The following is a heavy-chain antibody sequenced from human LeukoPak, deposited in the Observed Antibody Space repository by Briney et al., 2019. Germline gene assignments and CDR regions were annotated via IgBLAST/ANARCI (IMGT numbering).Heavy chain of an antibody. CDR1: GGSISSGGYY. CDR2: IYYSGST. V-gene: IGHV4-31*03. D-gene: IGHD3-16*02. Sequence: SQTLSLTCTVSGGSISSGGYYWSWIRQHPGKGLEWIGYIYYSGSTYYNPSLKSRVTISVDTSKNQFSLKLSSVTAADTAVYYCARSRRPDPYDYVWGSYRYTEGFTFDYWGQGTLVTVSS. J-gene: IGHJ4*02. CDR3: ARSRRPDPYDYVWGSYRYTEGFTFDY.